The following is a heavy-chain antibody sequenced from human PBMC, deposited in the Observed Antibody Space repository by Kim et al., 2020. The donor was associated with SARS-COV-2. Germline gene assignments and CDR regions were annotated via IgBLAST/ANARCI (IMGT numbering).Heavy chain of an antibody. CDR1: GGSFSGYH. CDR3: ARVFPPACSGICAYEA. V-gene: IGHV4-34*01. J-gene: IGHJ5*01. D-gene: IGHD2-15*01. Sequence: SETLSLTCAVYGGSFSGYHWSWIRQTPGKGLEWIGEINHSGSANYNPSLRSRLTISVDTSKNQFSLRLMSVTAADTSVYYCARVFPPACSGICAYEAWG. CDR2: INHSGSA.